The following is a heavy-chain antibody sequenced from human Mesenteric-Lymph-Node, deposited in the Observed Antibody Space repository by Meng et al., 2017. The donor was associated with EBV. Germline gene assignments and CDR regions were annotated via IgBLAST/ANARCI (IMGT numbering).Heavy chain of an antibody. J-gene: IGHJ4*02. CDR3: ARDGSAYYGSGTFYRDY. CDR1: GYTFTSYG. D-gene: IGHD3-10*01. CDR2: ISAYNGNT. V-gene: IGHV1-18*01. Sequence: VRRVQVGAEVTKPGASVKVSCTASGYTFTSYGISWVRQAPGQGLEWMGWISAYNGNTIHAQNLQGRLTMTTDASTSTAYMELRSLRSDDTAIYYCARDGSAYYGSGTFYRDYWGQGTLVTVSS.